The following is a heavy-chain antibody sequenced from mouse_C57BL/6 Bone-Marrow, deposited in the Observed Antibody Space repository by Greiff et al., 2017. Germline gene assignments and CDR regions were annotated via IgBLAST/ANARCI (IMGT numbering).Heavy chain of an antibody. CDR1: GFTFSNYW. J-gene: IGHJ2*01. Sequence: EVKVEESGGGLVQPGGSMKLSCVASGFTFSNYWMNWVRQSPEKGLEWVAQIRLKSDNYATHYAESVKGRFTISRDDSKSSVYLQMNNLRAEDTGIYYGTSGYSNYFDYWGQGTTLTVAS. CDR3: TSGYSNYFDY. V-gene: IGHV6-3*01. CDR2: IRLKSDNYAT. D-gene: IGHD2-5*01.